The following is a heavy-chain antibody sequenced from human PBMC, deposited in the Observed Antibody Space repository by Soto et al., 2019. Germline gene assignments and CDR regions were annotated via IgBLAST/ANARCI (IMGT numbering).Heavy chain of an antibody. J-gene: IGHJ4*02. V-gene: IGHV3-74*01. Sequence: GGSLRLSCAASGFTFSSFWMHCVRQAPGKGLVWVSRINNDGSSTAYADSVKGRFTISRDNAKTSLFLQMDSLRAEDTAVYYCAREGINNYNEFYFDSWGQGTVVTVSS. CDR2: INNDGSST. CDR1: GFTFSSFW. CDR3: AREGINNYNEFYFDS. D-gene: IGHD4-4*01.